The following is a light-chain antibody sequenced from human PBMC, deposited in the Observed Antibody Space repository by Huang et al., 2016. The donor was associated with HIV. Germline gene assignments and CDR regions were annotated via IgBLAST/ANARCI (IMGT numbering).Light chain of an antibody. V-gene: IGKV1-9*01. CDR1: QGISSY. Sequence: IQLTQSPSSLSASVGDRVTITCRASQGISSYLAWYQQKPGKAPKLLIYAASTLQSGVPSRFSCSGSGTDFTLTISSLQPEDFATYYCQQLNSYPQGFTFGPGTKVDIK. CDR2: AAS. CDR3: QQLNSYPQGFT. J-gene: IGKJ3*01.